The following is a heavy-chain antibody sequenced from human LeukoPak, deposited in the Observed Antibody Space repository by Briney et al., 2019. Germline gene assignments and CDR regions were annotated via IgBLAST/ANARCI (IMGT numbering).Heavy chain of an antibody. V-gene: IGHV3-66*01. J-gene: IGHJ4*02. D-gene: IGHD6-19*01. CDR2: IFSGGST. Sequence: PGGSLRLSCAASGFNVGTNYMSWVRQAPGKGLVWVSAIFSGGSTFYADSVKGRFTISRDNSKNTLYLQMNSLRADDTALYYCAKDTSSGWQHDYWGQGTLVTVSS. CDR3: AKDTSSGWQHDY. CDR1: GFNVGTNY.